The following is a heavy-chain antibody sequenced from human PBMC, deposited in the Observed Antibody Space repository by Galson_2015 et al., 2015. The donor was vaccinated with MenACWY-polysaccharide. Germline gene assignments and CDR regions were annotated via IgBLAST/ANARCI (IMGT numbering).Heavy chain of an antibody. CDR3: ARAWSSGYYSDY. CDR1: GGSFTNYF. V-gene: IGHV4-34*01. J-gene: IGHJ4*02. Sequence: APLFLSCAVYGGSFTNYFWTWLRPSAERGLEWIAEINHAGRTTYNPTLRSRVTVSVDPSKNQFSINLTSVTAADTAVYYCARAWSSGYYSDYWGQGIPVTISS. D-gene: IGHD3-22*01. CDR2: INHAGRT.